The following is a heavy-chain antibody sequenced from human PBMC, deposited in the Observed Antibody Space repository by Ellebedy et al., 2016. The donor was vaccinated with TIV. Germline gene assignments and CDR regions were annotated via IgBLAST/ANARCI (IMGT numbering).Heavy chain of an antibody. V-gene: IGHV3-49*03. CDR2: IRSKAYGGTT. J-gene: IGHJ4*02. D-gene: IGHD3-10*01. Sequence: GGSLRLXXTASGFTFGDYAMSWFRQAPGKGLEWVGFIRSKAYGGTTEYAASVKGRFTISRDDSKSIAYLQMNSLKTEDTAVYYCTRTMVRGVPTYGFDYWGQGTLVTVSS. CDR1: GFTFGDYA. CDR3: TRTMVRGVPTYGFDY.